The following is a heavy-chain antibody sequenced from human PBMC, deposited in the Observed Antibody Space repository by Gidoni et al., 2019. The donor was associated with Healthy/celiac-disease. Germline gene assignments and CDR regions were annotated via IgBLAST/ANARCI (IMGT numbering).Heavy chain of an antibody. D-gene: IGHD1-26*01. CDR3: ARLSSGSSYAKRHFDY. CDR2: INPCDSDT. V-gene: IGHV5-51*01. Sequence: EVQLVQSGAEVNKPGESLKIPCKGFGYSFTSSWTGWVRQMPGKRLEWMGIINPCDSDTRYSPSFQGQVTISANKSVSTAYLQWSSLKASDTAMYYCARLSSGSSYAKRHFDYWGQGTLVTVSS. CDR1: GYSFTSSW. J-gene: IGHJ4*02.